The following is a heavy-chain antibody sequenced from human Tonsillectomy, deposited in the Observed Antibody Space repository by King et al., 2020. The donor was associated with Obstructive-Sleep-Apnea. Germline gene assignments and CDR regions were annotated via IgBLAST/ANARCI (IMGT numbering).Heavy chain of an antibody. Sequence: QLQESGPGLVKPSQTLSLTCTVSGGSISSGDYYWSWIRQPPGKGLEWIGYIYYSGSTYYNPSLKSRVTISVDTSKNQFSLKLSSVTAADTAVYYCAREVVVITGFASFDYWGQGTLVTVSS. D-gene: IGHD3-22*01. CDR2: IYYSGST. CDR1: GGSISSGDYY. CDR3: AREVVVITGFASFDY. J-gene: IGHJ4*02. V-gene: IGHV4-30-4*01.